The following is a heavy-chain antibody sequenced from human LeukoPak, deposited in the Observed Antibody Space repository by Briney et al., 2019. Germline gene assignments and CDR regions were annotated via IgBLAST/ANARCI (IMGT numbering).Heavy chain of an antibody. D-gene: IGHD6-13*01. CDR1: GGTFSSYA. Sequence: GASVKVSCKASGGTFSSYAISWVRQAPGKGLEWMGGFDPEDGETIYAQKFQGRVTMTEDTSTDTAYMELSSLRSEDTAVYYCATRAPSSSSWYRSSWFDPWGQGTLVTVSS. CDR3: ATRAPSSSSWYRSSWFDP. J-gene: IGHJ5*02. CDR2: FDPEDGET. V-gene: IGHV1-24*01.